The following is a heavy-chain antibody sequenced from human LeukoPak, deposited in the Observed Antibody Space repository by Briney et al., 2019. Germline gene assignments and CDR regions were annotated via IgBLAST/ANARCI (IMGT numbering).Heavy chain of an antibody. Sequence: GGSLGLSCAASGFTFSSYSTNWVRQAPGKGLEWVSFISSSSSYIYYADSVKGRFTISRDNAKNSLYLQMNSLRAEDTAVYYCARGRADYDYVWGARYYFDYWGQGTLVTVSS. J-gene: IGHJ4*02. CDR1: GFTFSSYS. V-gene: IGHV3-21*01. CDR2: ISSSSSYI. D-gene: IGHD3-16*01. CDR3: ARGRADYDYVWGARYYFDY.